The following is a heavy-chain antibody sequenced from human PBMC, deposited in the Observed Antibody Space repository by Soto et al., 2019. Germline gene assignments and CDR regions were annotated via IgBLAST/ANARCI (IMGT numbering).Heavy chain of an antibody. D-gene: IGHD4-17*01. J-gene: IGHJ2*01. CDR3: AREIMPLTTDWYFDP. Sequence: SETLSLTCNVSGGSISTSRSYWAWIRHPPGKGLEWIANIFYSGSTYYNPSLASRVTVSVDTSKNQFSLRLSSVTAADTAVYYCAREIMPLTTDWYFDPWARGTLVTVP. CDR2: IFYSGST. V-gene: IGHV4-39*02. CDR1: GGSISTSRSY.